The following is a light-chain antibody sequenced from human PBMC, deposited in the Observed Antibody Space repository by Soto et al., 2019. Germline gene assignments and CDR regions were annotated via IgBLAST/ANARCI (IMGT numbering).Light chain of an antibody. CDR2: GAS. J-gene: IGKJ4*01. V-gene: IGKV3-20*01. CDR1: QSVPRNS. Sequence: SALTLSPSKMYLVYGETGTLSSRASQSVPRNSLAWYQQKPGQAPWLLISGASSRATGIPERFSGSGSGTDFTLTISGVEPEDFAVYYCEYYGNSPLTFGGGTKVDI. CDR3: EYYGNSPLT.